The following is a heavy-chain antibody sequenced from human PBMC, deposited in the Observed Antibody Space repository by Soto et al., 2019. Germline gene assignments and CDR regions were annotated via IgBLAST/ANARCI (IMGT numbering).Heavy chain of an antibody. Sequence: GGFLRLSCAASGVTFISYAMHWVRQAPGKGLEWVAVISYDGSNKYYADSVKGRFTISRDNSKNTLYLQMNSLRAEDTAVYYCARLHPNIVVVVAATIGFDYWGQGTLVTVSS. V-gene: IGHV3-30-3*01. D-gene: IGHD2-15*01. CDR1: GVTFISYA. CDR3: ARLHPNIVVVVAATIGFDY. CDR2: ISYDGSNK. J-gene: IGHJ4*02.